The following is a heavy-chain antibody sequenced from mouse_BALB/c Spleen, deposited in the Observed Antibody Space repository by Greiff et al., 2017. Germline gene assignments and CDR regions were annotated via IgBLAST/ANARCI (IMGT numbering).Heavy chain of an antibody. Sequence: QVQLKQPGAELVKPGASVKLSCKASGYTFTSYYMYWVKQRPGQGLEWIGGINPSNGGTNFNEKFKSKATLTVDKSSSTAYMQLSSLTSEDSAVYYCTRKGNYDAMDYWGQGTSVTVSS. CDR1: GYTFTSYY. V-gene: IGHV1S81*02. D-gene: IGHD2-1*01. CDR2: INPSNGGT. CDR3: TRKGNYDAMDY. J-gene: IGHJ4*01.